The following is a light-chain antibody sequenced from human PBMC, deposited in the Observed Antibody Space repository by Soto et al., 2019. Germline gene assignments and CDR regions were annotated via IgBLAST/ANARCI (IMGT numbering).Light chain of an antibody. J-gene: IGKJ4*01. CDR3: QKYNTAPLT. CDR1: QGISNY. Sequence: DIQMNQSPSSLSASVGDRVTITCRASQGISNYLAWYQQKPGKVPKLLIFAASTLHSGVPSRFSGSGYGTEFTLTISNLQPEDVATYYCQKYNTAPLTFGGGTKVDIK. CDR2: AAS. V-gene: IGKV1-27*01.